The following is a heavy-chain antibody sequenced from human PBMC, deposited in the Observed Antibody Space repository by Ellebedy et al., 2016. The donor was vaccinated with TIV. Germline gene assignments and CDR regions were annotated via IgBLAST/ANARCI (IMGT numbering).Heavy chain of an antibody. V-gene: IGHV1-2*02. CDR1: GYTFTGYY. Sequence: ASVKVSCKASGYTFTGYYMHWVRQAPGQGLEWMGWINPNSGGTNYAQKFQGRVTMTRDTSISTAYMYLSRLRSDDTSVYYCARSGAGAIWVYDAFDIWGQGTMVTVSS. D-gene: IGHD1-26*01. CDR2: INPNSGGT. J-gene: IGHJ3*02. CDR3: ARSGAGAIWVYDAFDI.